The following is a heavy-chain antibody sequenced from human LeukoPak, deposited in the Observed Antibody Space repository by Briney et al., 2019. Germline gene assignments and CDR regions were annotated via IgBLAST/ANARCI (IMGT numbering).Heavy chain of an antibody. V-gene: IGHV3-9*01. CDR1: GFTFDDYA. J-gene: IGHJ4*02. CDR2: ISWNSGSI. CDR3: AKSMITFGGDGFDY. Sequence: GGSLRLSCAASGFTFDDYAMHWVRQAPGKGLEWVSGISWNSGSIGYADSVKGRFTISRDNAKNSLYLQMNSLRAEDTALYYCAKSMITFGGDGFDYWGQGTLVTVSS. D-gene: IGHD3-16*01.